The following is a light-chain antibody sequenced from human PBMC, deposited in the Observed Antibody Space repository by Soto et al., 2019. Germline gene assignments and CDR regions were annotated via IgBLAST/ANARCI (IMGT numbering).Light chain of an antibody. CDR3: QQRSNSPIT. CDR1: QSVSSY. CDR2: DAS. V-gene: IGKV3-11*01. Sequence: EIVLTQSPATLSLSPGERATLSCRASQSVSSYLAWYQQKPGQAPRLLIYDASTRATGIPARFSASGSGTDFTLTITRLAREDFAVYYCQQRSNSPITFGQGTRLEI. J-gene: IGKJ5*01.